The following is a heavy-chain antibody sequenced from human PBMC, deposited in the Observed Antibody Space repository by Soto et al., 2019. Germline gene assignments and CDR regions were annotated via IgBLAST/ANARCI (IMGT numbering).Heavy chain of an antibody. CDR2: ISYDGGNK. CDR3: EKGQGQWEIPYYFDY. CDR1: GFTFSNYG. D-gene: IGHD1-26*01. Sequence: GGSLRLSCAASGFTFSNYGMHWVRQAPGKGLEWVAVISYDGGNKYSADSVKGRFTISRDNSKNTLYLQMNSLRAEDKAVYYCEKGQGQWEIPYYFDYWGQGILVYVS. V-gene: IGHV3-30*18. J-gene: IGHJ4*02.